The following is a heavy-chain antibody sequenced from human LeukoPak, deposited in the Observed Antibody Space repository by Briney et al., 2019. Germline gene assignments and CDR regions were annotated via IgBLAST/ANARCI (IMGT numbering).Heavy chain of an antibody. Sequence: SETLSLTCTVSGGSISSSSYYWGWIRQPPGKGLEWIGSICYSGSTYYNPSLKSRVTISVDTSKNQFSLKLSSVTAADTAVYYCARAGDYDSSGYFAFDYWGQGTLVTVSS. V-gene: IGHV4-39*07. CDR2: ICYSGST. J-gene: IGHJ4*02. CDR1: GGSISSSSYY. CDR3: ARAGDYDSSGYFAFDY. D-gene: IGHD3-22*01.